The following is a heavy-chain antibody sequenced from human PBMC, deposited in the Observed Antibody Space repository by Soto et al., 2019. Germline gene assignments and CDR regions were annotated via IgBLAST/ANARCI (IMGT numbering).Heavy chain of an antibody. Sequence: QPGGSLRLSCAASGFTFSSYAMSWVRQAPGKGLEWVSAISGSSTYYADSVKGRFTISRDNSKDTLYLQMNSLRAEDTAVYYCARAPRTYDFPYYFDKWGQGALVT. CDR3: ARAPRTYDFPYYFDK. V-gene: IGHV3-23*01. J-gene: IGHJ4*02. D-gene: IGHD3-3*01. CDR2: ISGSST. CDR1: GFTFSSYA.